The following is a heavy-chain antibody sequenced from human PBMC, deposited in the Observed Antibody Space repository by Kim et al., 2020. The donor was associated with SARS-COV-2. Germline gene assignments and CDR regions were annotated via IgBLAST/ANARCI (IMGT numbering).Heavy chain of an antibody. D-gene: IGHD3-22*01. Sequence: RFTISRENAKNSLYLQMNSLRAEDTAVYYCARAMGTYYYDSSGYLDAFDIWGQGTMVTVSS. CDR3: ARAMGTYYYDSSGYLDAFDI. J-gene: IGHJ3*02. V-gene: IGHV3-11*05.